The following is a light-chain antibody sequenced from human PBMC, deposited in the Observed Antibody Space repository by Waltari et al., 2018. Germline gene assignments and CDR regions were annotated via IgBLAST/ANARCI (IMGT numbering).Light chain of an antibody. CDR2: KAS. Sequence: DIQMTQSPSTVSASVGDTITITCRASQSISNYLAWYQQKPGKAPKLLIYKASSSGSGVPSRSSGSGSGTEFTLTISSLQPDDFATYYCQQYNTYSSFGQGTKLEIK. J-gene: IGKJ2*03. CDR1: QSISNY. CDR3: QQYNTYSS. V-gene: IGKV1-5*03.